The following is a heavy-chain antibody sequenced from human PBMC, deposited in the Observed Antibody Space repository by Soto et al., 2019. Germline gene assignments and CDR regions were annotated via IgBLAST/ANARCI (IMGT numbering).Heavy chain of an antibody. J-gene: IGHJ4*02. CDR2: IIPIFGTA. V-gene: IGHV1-69*13. Sequence: GASVKVSCKASGGTFSSYAISWVRQAPGQGLEWMGGIIPIFGTANYAQKFQGRVTITADESTSTAYMELSSLRAEDTAVYFCARIPQWLGTNYFDFWGQGTLVTVSS. D-gene: IGHD6-19*01. CDR3: ARIPQWLGTNYFDF. CDR1: GGTFSSYA.